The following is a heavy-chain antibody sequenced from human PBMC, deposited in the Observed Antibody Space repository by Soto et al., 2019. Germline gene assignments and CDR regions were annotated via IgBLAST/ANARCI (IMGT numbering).Heavy chain of an antibody. V-gene: IGHV4-38-2*01. J-gene: IGHJ4*02. CDR1: GYSISSGYY. D-gene: IGHD2-21*02. CDR3: ARLGRYCGGDCYTENLDY. CDR2: IYHSGST. Sequence: SETLSLTCAVSGYSISSGYYWGWIRQPPGKGLEWIGSIYHSGSTYYNPSLKSRVTISADTSKNQFSLKLSSVTAADTAVYYCARLGRYCGGDCYTENLDYWGQGTLVTVSS.